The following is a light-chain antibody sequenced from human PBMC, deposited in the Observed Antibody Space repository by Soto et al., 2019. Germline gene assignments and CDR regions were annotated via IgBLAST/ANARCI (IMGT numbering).Light chain of an antibody. Sequence: QSALTQPASVSGSPGQSITISCTGASSDVGDYNYVSWYQHHPGKAPKLLIYEVNNRPSGVSDRFSGSKSGNVASLTISWLQAEDEADYYCSSYTSSXTYVVGTGTKVXV. CDR2: EVN. V-gene: IGLV2-14*01. CDR3: SSYTSSXTYV. CDR1: SSDVGDYNY. J-gene: IGLJ1*01.